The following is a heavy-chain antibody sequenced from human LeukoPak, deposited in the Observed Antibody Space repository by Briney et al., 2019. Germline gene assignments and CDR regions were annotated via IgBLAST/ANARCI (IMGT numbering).Heavy chain of an antibody. Sequence: SETLSLTCIVSGVSVGSAGYYWTWIRQPPGKGLVWIGYMYYSGNSNYNPFLKSRVTMSLDPSKNRFSLKLSSVTAADTAVYYCARSQSQSGSYRYYFTYWGQGTLVTVSS. J-gene: IGHJ4*02. CDR2: MYYSGNS. V-gene: IGHV4-61*08. CDR3: ARSQSQSGSYRYYFTY. CDR1: GVSVGSAGYY. D-gene: IGHD1-26*01.